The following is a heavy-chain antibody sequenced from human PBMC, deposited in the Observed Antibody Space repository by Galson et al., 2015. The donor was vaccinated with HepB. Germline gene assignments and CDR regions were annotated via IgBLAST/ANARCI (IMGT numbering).Heavy chain of an antibody. V-gene: IGHV3-74*01. J-gene: IGHJ4*02. CDR2: INFDGTTT. D-gene: IGHD3-16*01. CDR3: VKELAFGCGSYSH. CDR1: GFTFRDYW. Sequence: LRLSCAASGFTFRDYWMHWVRQAPGQGLMWVSYINFDGTTTKYADSVRGRFTTSRENAENTLYLQMNSLRAEDTGVYYCVKELAFGCGSYSHWGQGTLVTVSS.